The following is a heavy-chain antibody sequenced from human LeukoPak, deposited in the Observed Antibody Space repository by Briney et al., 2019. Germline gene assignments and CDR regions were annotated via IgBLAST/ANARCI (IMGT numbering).Heavy chain of an antibody. CDR2: IHHSGST. J-gene: IGHJ5*02. D-gene: IGHD5/OR15-5a*01. V-gene: IGHV4-39*07. CDR1: GGSITDGTFF. Sequence: PSETLSLTCIVSGGSITDGTFFWGWTRQSPGKGLEWIGTIHHSGSTFYHPSRQSRVTISVDTSKNHFSLKLSSVTAAGTALYYCARAGILSTGDYFDPWGQGTLVTGSS. CDR3: ARAGILSTGDYFDP.